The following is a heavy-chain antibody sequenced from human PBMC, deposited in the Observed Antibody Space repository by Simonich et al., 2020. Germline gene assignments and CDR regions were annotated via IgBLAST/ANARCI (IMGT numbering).Heavy chain of an antibody. Sequence: QLQLQESGPGLVKPSETLSLTCTVSGGSISSSSYYWGWIRQPPGKGLEWIGSIYYIGGTYYNPFLKSRVTISVDTSKNQFALKLSSVTAADTAVYYCATQVDKTGEIDYWGQGTLVTVSS. D-gene: IGHD7-27*01. CDR3: ATQVDKTGEIDY. CDR1: GGSISSSSYY. J-gene: IGHJ4*02. CDR2: IYYIGGT. V-gene: IGHV4-39*01.